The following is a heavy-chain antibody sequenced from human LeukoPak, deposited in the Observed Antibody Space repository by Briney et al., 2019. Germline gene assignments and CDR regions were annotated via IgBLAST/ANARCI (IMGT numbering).Heavy chain of an antibody. V-gene: IGHV1-69*04. CDR2: IIPILGIA. CDR3: ARGSRLSYDSSGYYFGDIDY. D-gene: IGHD3-22*01. J-gene: IGHJ4*02. CDR1: GGTFSSYA. Sequence: SVKVSCKASGGTFSSYAISWVRQAPGQGLEWMGRIIPILGIANYAQKLQGRVTMTTDTSTSTAYMELRSLRSDDTAVYYCARGSRLSYDSSGYYFGDIDYWGQGTLVTVSS.